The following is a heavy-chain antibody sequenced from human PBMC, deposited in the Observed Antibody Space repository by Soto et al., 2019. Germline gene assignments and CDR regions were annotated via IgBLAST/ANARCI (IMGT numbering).Heavy chain of an antibody. CDR1: GSTFTCYY. CDR3: ARGRYFVFFDY. V-gene: IGHV1-2*04. Sequence: ASVKVSCKTAGSTFTCYYMHWVRHTPGQGLEWMGWINPNSGGTNYAQKFQGWVTMTRDTSISTAYMELSRLRSDDTAVYYCARGRYFVFFDYWGQGTLVTVCS. CDR2: INPNSGGT. J-gene: IGHJ4*02. D-gene: IGHD3-9*01.